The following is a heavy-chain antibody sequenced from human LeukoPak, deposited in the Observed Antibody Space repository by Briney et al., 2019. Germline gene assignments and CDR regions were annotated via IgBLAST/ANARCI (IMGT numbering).Heavy chain of an antibody. V-gene: IGHV4-39*01. CDR2: IYYSGST. CDR1: GGSISSNSYY. Sequence: SETLSLTCTVSGGSISSNSYYWGWIRQPPGKGLEWIGSIYYSGSTYYNPSLKSRVTISVDTSKNQFSLKLSSVTAADTAVYYCARLPGGIAADSRYPDYWGQGTLVTVSS. CDR3: ARLPGGIAADSRYPDY. J-gene: IGHJ4*02. D-gene: IGHD6-13*01.